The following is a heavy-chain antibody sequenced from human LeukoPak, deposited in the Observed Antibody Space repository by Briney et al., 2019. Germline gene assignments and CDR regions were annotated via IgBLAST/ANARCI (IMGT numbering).Heavy chain of an antibody. Sequence: HPGRSLRLSCAASGFTFSSYGMHWVRQAPGKGLEWVAVIWFDGSSKYYADSVKDRFTISRDNSKNTLYLQMNSLRAEDTAVYFCARDRDDRSNWSSAGYWGQGTLVTVS. J-gene: IGHJ4*02. D-gene: IGHD6-13*01. CDR2: IWFDGSSK. CDR3: ARDRDDRSNWSSAGY. CDR1: GFTFSSYG. V-gene: IGHV3-33*01.